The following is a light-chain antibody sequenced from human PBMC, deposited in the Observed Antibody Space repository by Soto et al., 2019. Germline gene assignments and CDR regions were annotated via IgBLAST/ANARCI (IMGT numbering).Light chain of an antibody. CDR3: QQFGISPLYT. CDR2: GAS. J-gene: IGKJ2*01. CDR1: QSVSSTY. Sequence: EIVLTQSPGTLSLSPGERVTLSCRASQSVSSTYLAWYQQKPGQAPRLLIYGASSRATGIPDRFSGSGYGTDFTLTISRLEPEDFAVYYCQQFGISPLYTFGQETKLEIK. V-gene: IGKV3-20*01.